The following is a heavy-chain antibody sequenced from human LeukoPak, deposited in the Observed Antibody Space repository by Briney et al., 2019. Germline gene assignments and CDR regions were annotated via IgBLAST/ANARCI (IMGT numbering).Heavy chain of an antibody. J-gene: IGHJ5*02. V-gene: IGHV4-31*03. CDR2: MIYSGYT. Sequence: SETLSLTCTVSGGSISSGGYYWSWIRQHPGKGLEWIGYMIYSGYTHYSPSLKSRVTISVDTSNNQFFLKLSSVTAADTAVYYCARDAKYVWGNYRWFDPWGQGILVTVSS. CDR1: GGSISSGGYY. CDR3: ARDAKYVWGNYRWFDP. D-gene: IGHD3-16*02.